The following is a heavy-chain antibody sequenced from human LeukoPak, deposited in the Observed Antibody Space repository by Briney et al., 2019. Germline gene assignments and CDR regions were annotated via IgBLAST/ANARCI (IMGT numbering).Heavy chain of an antibody. V-gene: IGHV5-51*01. Sequence: GESLKISCKGSGYNFPNYWIGWVRQMPGKGLERMGIIYPGDSDTRYSPSFQGQVTISADKSISTAYLQWSSLNASDTAMYYCARLNGDPYFDYWGQGTLVTVSS. D-gene: IGHD3-10*01. CDR2: IYPGDSDT. CDR1: GYNFPNYW. CDR3: ARLNGDPYFDY. J-gene: IGHJ4*02.